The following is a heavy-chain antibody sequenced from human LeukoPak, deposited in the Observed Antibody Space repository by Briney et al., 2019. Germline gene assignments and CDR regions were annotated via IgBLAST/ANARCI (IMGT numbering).Heavy chain of an antibody. CDR2: INPSGGST. Sequence: ASVKVSYKACGYSCPSYYMHSLQQAPGQGLEWMGIINPSGGSTSYAQKFQGRVTMTRDTSTSTVYMELSSLRSEDTAVYYCARDQNESYSSSYTTDYWGQGTLVTVSS. CDR3: ARDQNESYSSSYTTDY. J-gene: IGHJ4*02. CDR1: GYSCPSYY. V-gene: IGHV1-46*01. D-gene: IGHD6-13*01.